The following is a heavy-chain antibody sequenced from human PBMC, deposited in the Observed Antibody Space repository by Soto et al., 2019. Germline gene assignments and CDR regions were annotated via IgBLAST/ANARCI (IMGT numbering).Heavy chain of an antibody. Sequence: ASVKVSCKASGYTFTSYYMHWVRQAPGQGLEWMGIINPSGGSTSYAQKFQGRVTMTRDTSTSTVYMELSSLRSEDTAVYYCARAEGIVVVVDATSRFDYWGQGTLVTVSS. CDR1: GYTFTSYY. D-gene: IGHD2-15*01. CDR3: ARAEGIVVVVDATSRFDY. J-gene: IGHJ4*02. V-gene: IGHV1-46*01. CDR2: INPSGGST.